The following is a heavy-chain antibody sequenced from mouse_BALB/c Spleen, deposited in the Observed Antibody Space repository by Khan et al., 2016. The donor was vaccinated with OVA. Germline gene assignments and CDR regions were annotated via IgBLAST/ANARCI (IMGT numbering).Heavy chain of an antibody. CDR1: GDSITSGF. CDR2: ITYSGNT. D-gene: IGHD1-1*01. J-gene: IGHJ4*01. Sequence: VQLQQSGPSLVKPSQTLSLTCSVTGDSITSGFWYWIRKFPGNKFEYLGYITYSGNTYYNPSLRSRFTITRDTSKSQYYLQLNSVTTEDTATYDSARSYGSCAMDYWGQGTSVTVSS. V-gene: IGHV3-8*02. CDR3: ARSYGSCAMDY.